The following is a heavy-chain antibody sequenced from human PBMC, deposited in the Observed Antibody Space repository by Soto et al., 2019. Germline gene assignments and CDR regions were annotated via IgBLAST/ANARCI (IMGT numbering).Heavy chain of an antibody. CDR2: IYYSGST. D-gene: IGHD6-19*01. CDR3: ARGYSSGWSVDFDY. J-gene: IGHJ4*02. V-gene: IGHV4-59*01. CDR1: GGSISSYY. Sequence: PSETLSLTCTVSGGSISSYYWSWIRQPPGKGLEWIGYIYYSGSTNYNPSLKSRVTISVDTSKNQFSLKLSSVTAADTAVYYCARGYSSGWSVDFDYWGQGTLVTVSS.